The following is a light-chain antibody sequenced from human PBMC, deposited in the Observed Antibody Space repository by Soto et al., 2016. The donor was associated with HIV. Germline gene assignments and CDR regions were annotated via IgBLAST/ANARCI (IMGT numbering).Light chain of an antibody. J-gene: IGKJ2*01. CDR1: QSISSY. Sequence: DIQMTQSPSSLSASVGDRVTITCRASQSISSYLNWYQQKPGKAPKFLIYAVSSLQSGVPSRFSGSGSGTDFTLTISSLQPEDFATYYCQQSYSTRMYTFGQGTKLEI. CDR3: QQSYSTRMYT. V-gene: IGKV1-39*01. CDR2: AVS.